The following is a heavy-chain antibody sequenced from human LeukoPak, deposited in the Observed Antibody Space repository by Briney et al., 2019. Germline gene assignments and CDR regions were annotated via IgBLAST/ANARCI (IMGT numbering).Heavy chain of an antibody. J-gene: IGHJ6*02. Sequence: AASVKVSCKASGYTFTSYGISWVRQAPGQGLEWMGWISAYNGNTNYAQKVQGRVTMTTDTPTSTAYMELRSLRSDDTAVYYCAREETHHVYYGMDVWGQGTMVTVSS. CDR2: ISAYNGNT. D-gene: IGHD1-14*01. CDR1: GYTFTSYG. CDR3: AREETHHVYYGMDV. V-gene: IGHV1-18*01.